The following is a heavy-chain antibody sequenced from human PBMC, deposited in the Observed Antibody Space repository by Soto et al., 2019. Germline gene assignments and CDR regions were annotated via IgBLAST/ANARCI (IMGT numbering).Heavy chain of an antibody. CDR1: GGSFSGYY. J-gene: IGHJ6*03. D-gene: IGHD3-9*01. CDR3: ARELKAILTGFQYGGYYYYMDV. CDR2: INHSGST. Sequence: QVQLQQWGAGLLKPSETLSLTCAVYGGSFSGYYWSWIRQPPGKGLEWIGEINHSGSTNYNPSLKSRVTISVDTSKNQFSLKLSSVTAADTAVYYCARELKAILTGFQYGGYYYYMDVWGKGTTVTVSS. V-gene: IGHV4-34*01.